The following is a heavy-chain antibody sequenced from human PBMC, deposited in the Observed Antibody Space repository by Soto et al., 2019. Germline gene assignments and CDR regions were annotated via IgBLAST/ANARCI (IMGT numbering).Heavy chain of an antibody. J-gene: IGHJ6*01. CDR3: ARVQIVQNDNYYGMYI. V-gene: IGHV1-69*01. CDR2: IVPAFGRA. Sequence: QVHLVQSGAEVREPGSSVKVSCKASGDTFSNSAITWVRQAPGQGLEWVGAIVPAFGRANYAQRFQGRVTITADGSTSTAYMELSILRFEDTAVYYCARVQIVQNDNYYGMYIW. CDR1: GDTFSNSA. D-gene: IGHD1-1*01.